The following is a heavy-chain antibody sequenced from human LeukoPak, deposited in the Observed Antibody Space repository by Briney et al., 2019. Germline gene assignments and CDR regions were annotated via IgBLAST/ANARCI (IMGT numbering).Heavy chain of an antibody. Sequence: ASVNVSCEASGYTFTSYYMHWVRQAPGQGLEWMGIINPSGGSTSYAQKFQGRVTMTRDTSTSTVYMELSSLRSEDTAVYYCARDLISTTMVRGARAYYYYYGMDVWGQGTTVTVSS. CDR3: ARDLISTTMVRGARAYYYYYGMDV. J-gene: IGHJ6*02. V-gene: IGHV1-46*01. CDR2: INPSGGST. D-gene: IGHD3-10*01. CDR1: GYTFTSYY.